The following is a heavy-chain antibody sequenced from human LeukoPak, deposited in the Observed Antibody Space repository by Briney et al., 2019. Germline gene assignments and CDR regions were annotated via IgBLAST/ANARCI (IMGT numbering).Heavy chain of an antibody. D-gene: IGHD6-19*01. CDR1: GFTFSSFD. CDR2: ISNSDSTK. Sequence: PGGSLRLSCTASGFTFSSFDMNWVRQAPGKGLEWISFISNSDSTKYYADSVKGRFTISRDNSKNTLYLQMNSLRAEDTAVYYCAKDGYSSGWAFDYWGQGTLVTVSS. CDR3: AKDGYSSGWAFDY. J-gene: IGHJ4*02. V-gene: IGHV3-48*01.